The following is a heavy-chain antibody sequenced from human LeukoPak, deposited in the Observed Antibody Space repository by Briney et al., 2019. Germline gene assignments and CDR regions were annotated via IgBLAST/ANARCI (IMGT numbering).Heavy chain of an antibody. V-gene: IGHV3-74*01. Sequence: GGSLRLSCAASGFTFSSYWMHWVRQAPGKGLVWVSRINSDGSGTSYADSVKGRFTISRDNAKNTLYLQMNSLRAEDTAVYYCAREGGYSSGWTEGYFDYWGQGTLVTVSS. CDR3: AREGGYSSGWTEGYFDY. J-gene: IGHJ4*02. CDR2: INSDGSGT. CDR1: GFTFSSYW. D-gene: IGHD6-19*01.